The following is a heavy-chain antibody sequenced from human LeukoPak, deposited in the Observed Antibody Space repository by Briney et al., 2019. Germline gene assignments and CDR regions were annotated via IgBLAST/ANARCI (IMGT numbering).Heavy chain of an antibody. V-gene: IGHV4-34*01. Sequence: PSETLSFTCAVYGGSFSGYYWSWIRQPPGKGLEWIGEINHSGSTNYNPSLKSRVTISVDTSKNQFSLKLSSVTAADTAVYYCARGSVGARNNYYYGMDVWGQGTTVTVSS. J-gene: IGHJ6*02. CDR3: ARGSVGARNNYYYGMDV. CDR1: GGSFSGYY. D-gene: IGHD1-26*01. CDR2: INHSGST.